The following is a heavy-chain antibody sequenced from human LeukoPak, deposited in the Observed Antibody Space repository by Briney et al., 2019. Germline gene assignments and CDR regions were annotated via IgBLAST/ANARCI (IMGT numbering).Heavy chain of an antibody. CDR1: GFTFSSYA. V-gene: IGHV3-23*01. CDR2: ISGSGGST. CDR3: AKDQVTVLLGYSSGRTYFDY. J-gene: IGHJ4*02. Sequence: PGGSLRLSCAASGFTFSSYAMSWVRQAPGKGLEWVSAISGSGGSTYYADSVKGRFTISRDNSKNTLYLQTNSLRAEDTAVYYCAKDQVTVLLGYSSGRTYFDYWGQGTLVTVSS. D-gene: IGHD6-19*01.